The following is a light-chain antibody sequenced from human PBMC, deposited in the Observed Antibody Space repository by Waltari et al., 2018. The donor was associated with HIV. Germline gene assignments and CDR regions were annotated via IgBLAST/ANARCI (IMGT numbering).Light chain of an antibody. CDR3: SSYAGSSNLRV. V-gene: IGLV2-8*01. Sequence: QSALTQPPSASGSPGQSVPLSCTGTSRDGGGYNYVSRYQQHPGKAPKLLIYEVTKRPSGVPDRFSGSKSGNTASLTVSGLQAEDEADYYCSSYAGSSNLRVFGGGTKLTVL. J-gene: IGLJ2*01. CDR2: EVT. CDR1: SRDGGGYNY.